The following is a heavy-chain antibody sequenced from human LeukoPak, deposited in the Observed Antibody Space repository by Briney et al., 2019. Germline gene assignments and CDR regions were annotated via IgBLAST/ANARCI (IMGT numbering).Heavy chain of an antibody. CDR1: GGSISSGGYY. J-gene: IGHJ3*02. V-gene: IGHV4-30-2*01. D-gene: IGHD5-18*01. Sequence: SETLSLTCTVSGGSISSGGYYWSCIRQPPGKGREWIGNIYHSGSTYYNPSLKSRVTISVDRSKNQFSLMLSSVTAADTAVYYCARGIPRGYSYGLDAFDIWGQGTMVTVSS. CDR2: IYHSGST. CDR3: ARGIPRGYSYGLDAFDI.